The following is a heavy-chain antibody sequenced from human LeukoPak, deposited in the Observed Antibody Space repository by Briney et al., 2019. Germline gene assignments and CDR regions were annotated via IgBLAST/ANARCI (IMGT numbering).Heavy chain of an antibody. Sequence: GGSLRLSCAASGFTFSNYWIHWVRQAPGKGLEWVSSITSAGNFIYYADSLRGRFTVPRDNAKDSLYLQMNRLRAEDTAMYYCARDLWDHWGQGTLVTVSS. CDR1: GFTFSNYW. CDR3: ARDLWDH. J-gene: IGHJ4*02. CDR2: ITSAGNFI. V-gene: IGHV3-21*01.